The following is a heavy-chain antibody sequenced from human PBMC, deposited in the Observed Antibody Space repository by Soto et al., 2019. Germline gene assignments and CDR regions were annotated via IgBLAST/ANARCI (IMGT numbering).Heavy chain of an antibody. CDR2: IYYSGST. J-gene: IGHJ4*02. V-gene: IGHV4-31*03. CDR3: ARDSHDSSGYYLDY. CDR1: GGSISSGGYY. Sequence: SETLSLTCTVSGGSISSGGYYWSWIRQHPGKGLEWIGYIYYSGSTYYNPSLKSRVTISVDTSKNQFSLKLSSVTAADTAVYYCARDSHDSSGYYLDYWGQGTLVTVSS. D-gene: IGHD3-22*01.